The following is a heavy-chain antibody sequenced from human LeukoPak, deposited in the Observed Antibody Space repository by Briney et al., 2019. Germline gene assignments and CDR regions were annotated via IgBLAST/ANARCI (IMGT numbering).Heavy chain of an antibody. CDR3: VRDSDSSGYYFS. V-gene: IGHV3-53*01. D-gene: IGHD3-22*01. CDR2: IYSGGST. Sequence: GGSLRLSCAASGFTVSSNYMSWVRQAPGKGLEWVSVIYSGGSTYYADSVKGRFTISRDNSKNTLYLQMNSLRAEDAAVYYCVRDSDSSGYYFSWGQGTLVTVSS. J-gene: IGHJ5*02. CDR1: GFTVSSNY.